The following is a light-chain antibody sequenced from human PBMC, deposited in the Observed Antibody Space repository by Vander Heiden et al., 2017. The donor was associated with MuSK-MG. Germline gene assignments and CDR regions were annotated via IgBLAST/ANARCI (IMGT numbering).Light chain of an antibody. Sequence: QSALTQPASVSGSPGQSITISCTGTSSDVGGYNYVSWYQQHPGKAPKFMIYDVSNRPSGVSNRFSGSKSGNTASLTISGLQAEDEADYYCSSYTSSSTEVFGGGTKLT. CDR1: SSDVGGYNY. V-gene: IGLV2-14*01. CDR3: SSYTSSSTEV. J-gene: IGLJ2*01. CDR2: DVS.